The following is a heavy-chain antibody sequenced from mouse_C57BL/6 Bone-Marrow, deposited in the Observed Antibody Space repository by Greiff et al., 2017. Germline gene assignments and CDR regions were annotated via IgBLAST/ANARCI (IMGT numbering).Heavy chain of an antibody. D-gene: IGHD1-1*01. V-gene: IGHV1-78*01. CDR2: IYPRDGST. CDR1: GYTFTDHT. CDR3: ARAGVCYGSHFAY. Sequence: VQLQQSDAELVKPGASVKISCKVSGYTFTDHTIHWMKQRPEQGLEWIGYIYPRDGSTKYNEKFKGKATLTADKSSSTAYMQLSRLTSEDSAVYFCARAGVCYGSHFAYWGQGTLVTVSA. J-gene: IGHJ3*01.